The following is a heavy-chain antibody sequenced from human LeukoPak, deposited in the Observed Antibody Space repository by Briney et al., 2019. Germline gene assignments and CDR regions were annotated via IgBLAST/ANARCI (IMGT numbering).Heavy chain of an antibody. CDR3: ARGAYYYDSSGYPVFDY. Sequence: ASVKVSCKASGYTFTSYYMHWVRQAPGQGLEWMGVINPSGGSTSYAQKFQGRVTMTRDTSISTAYMELSRLRSDDTAVYYCARGAYYYDSSGYPVFDYWGQGTLVTVSS. CDR2: INPSGGST. CDR1: GYTFTSYY. D-gene: IGHD3-22*01. J-gene: IGHJ4*02. V-gene: IGHV1-2*02.